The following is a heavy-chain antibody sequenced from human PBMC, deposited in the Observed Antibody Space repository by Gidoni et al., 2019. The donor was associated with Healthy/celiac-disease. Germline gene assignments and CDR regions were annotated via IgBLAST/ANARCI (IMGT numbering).Heavy chain of an antibody. CDR3: AKDAPFDFWSGYYSHNWFDP. V-gene: IGHV3-23*01. CDR1: GFTCSRYA. Sequence: EVQLLESGGGLVQPGGSLRLSCAASGFTCSRYAMSWVRQAPGKGLEWVSAISGSGGSTYYADSVKGRFTISRDNSKNTLYLQMNSLRAEDTAVYYCAKDAPFDFWSGYYSHNWFDPWGQGTLVTVSS. D-gene: IGHD3-3*01. CDR2: ISGSGGST. J-gene: IGHJ5*02.